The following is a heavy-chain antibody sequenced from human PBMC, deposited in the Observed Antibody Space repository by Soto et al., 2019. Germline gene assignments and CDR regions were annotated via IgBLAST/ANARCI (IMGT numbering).Heavy chain of an antibody. V-gene: IGHV4-59*08. J-gene: IGHJ6*02. CDR2: IYYSGST. Sequence: SETLSLTCTVSGGSINSYYWSWIRQPPGKGLEWIGYIYYSGSTNYNPSLKSRVTISVDTSKNQFSLKLKSVKAADTAVYYCARLSSPVYSYGMDVWGQGTTVTAP. CDR3: ARLSSPVYSYGMDV. CDR1: GGSINSYY.